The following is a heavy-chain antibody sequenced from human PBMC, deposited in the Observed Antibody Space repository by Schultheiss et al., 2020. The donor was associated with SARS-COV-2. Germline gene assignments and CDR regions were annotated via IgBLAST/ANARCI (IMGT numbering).Heavy chain of an antibody. CDR2: IAGYNGDT. J-gene: IGHJ6*02. D-gene: IGHD2-21*01. Sequence: ASVKVSCKVSGYTFSSYGISWVRQAPGQGLEWMGWIAGYNGDTKYAQKFQGRVTMTRNTSISTAYMELSSLRSEDTDVYYCARGPSVIHYYYYYGMDVWGQGTTVTVSS. V-gene: IGHV1-18*01. CDR1: GYTFSSYG. CDR3: ARGPSVIHYYYYYGMDV.